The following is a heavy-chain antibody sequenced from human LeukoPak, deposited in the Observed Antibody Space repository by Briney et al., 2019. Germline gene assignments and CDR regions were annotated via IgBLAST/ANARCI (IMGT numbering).Heavy chain of an antibody. Sequence: PGGSLRLSCAASGFTFDDYGMSWVRQAPGKGLEWVSGINWNGGSTVYADSVKGRFTISRDNAKNSLYLQMNSLRAEDTALYYCARSIAAAGFYYYYYMDVWGKGTTVTVSS. D-gene: IGHD6-13*01. CDR2: INWNGGST. CDR1: GFTFDDYG. V-gene: IGHV3-20*04. J-gene: IGHJ6*03. CDR3: ARSIAAAGFYYYYYMDV.